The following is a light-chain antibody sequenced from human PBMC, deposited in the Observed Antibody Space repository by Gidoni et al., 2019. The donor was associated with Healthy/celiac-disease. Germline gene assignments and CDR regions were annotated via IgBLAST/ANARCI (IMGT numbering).Light chain of an antibody. CDR2: GAS. J-gene: IGKJ3*01. CDR3: QQYGSSPRGFT. Sequence: EIGLTQSPGTLSLSPGERATLSCRASQSVSSSYLAWYQQKPGQAPRLLIYGASSRATGIPDRFSGSGSGSDFTLTIRRLEPEDFAVSYCQQYGSSPRGFTFGPGTKVDIK. CDR1: QSVSSSY. V-gene: IGKV3-20*01.